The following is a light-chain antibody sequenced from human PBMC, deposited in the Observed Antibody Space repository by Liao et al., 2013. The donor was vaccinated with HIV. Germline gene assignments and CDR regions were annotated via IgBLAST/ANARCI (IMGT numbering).Light chain of an antibody. CDR2: YDN. Sequence: SYKLTQPPSVSVSPGQTARITCSGDALPKQYTYWYQQKPGQAPVLVIYYDNDRPSGIAERFSGSSSGNTATLTISGTQTMDEADYYCQTWDSGWVFGGGTKLTVL. CDR1: ALPKQY. J-gene: IGLJ3*02. V-gene: IGLV3-1*01. CDR3: QTWDSGWV.